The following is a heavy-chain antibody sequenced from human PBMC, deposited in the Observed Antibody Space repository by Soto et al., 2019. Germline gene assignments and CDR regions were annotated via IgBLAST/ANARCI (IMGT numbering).Heavy chain of an antibody. D-gene: IGHD5-12*01. V-gene: IGHV4-30-4*01. CDR1: GGSISSGDYY. J-gene: IGHJ5*02. CDR2: XXXXXXX. CDR3: ARAYSGYAYNYFDP. Sequence: TLXLTCXVSGGSISSGDYYWSWIRQPPGKGLEWXXXXXXXXXXYYNPSLKSRVSISVDTSKNQFSLNLNSVTAADTAVYYCARAYSGYAYNYFDPWGQGTLVTVSS.